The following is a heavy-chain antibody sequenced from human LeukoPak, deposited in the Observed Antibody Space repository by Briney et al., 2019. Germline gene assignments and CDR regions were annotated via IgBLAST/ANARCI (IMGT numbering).Heavy chain of an antibody. D-gene: IGHD6-13*01. CDR3: ARDNFGEAAAGNDY. J-gene: IGHJ4*02. CDR2: IYSGGST. V-gene: IGHV3-53*01. Sequence: GGSLRLSCAASGFTISSNYMSWVRQAPGKGLEWVSVIYSGGSTYYADSVKGRFTISRDNAKNSLYLQMNSLRAEDTAVYYCARDNFGEAAAGNDYWGQGTLVTVSS. CDR1: GFTISSNY.